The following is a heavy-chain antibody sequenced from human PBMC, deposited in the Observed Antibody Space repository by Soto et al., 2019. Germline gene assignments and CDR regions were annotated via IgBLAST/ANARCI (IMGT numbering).Heavy chain of an antibody. J-gene: IGHJ6*02. CDR2: IYPGDSDT. CDR3: ATLGRYCSGGSCYSDYYYYGMDV. CDR1: GYSFTSYW. D-gene: IGHD2-15*01. Sequence: TGESLKISCKGSGYSFTSYWIGWVRQMPGKGLEWMGIIYPGDSDTRYSPSIQGQVTISADKSISTAYLQWSSLKASDTAMYYCATLGRYCSGGSCYSDYYYYGMDVWGQGTTVTVSS. V-gene: IGHV5-51*01.